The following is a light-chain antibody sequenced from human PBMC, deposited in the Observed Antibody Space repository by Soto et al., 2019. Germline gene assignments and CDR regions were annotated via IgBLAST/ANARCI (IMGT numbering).Light chain of an antibody. J-gene: IGKJ1*01. V-gene: IGKV1-5*03. Sequence: DIQMTQSPSTLSASVGDRVTITCRASQSISSWLAWYQQKPGKAPKLLIYKASTLQSGVPSRFSGSGSGTEFTLPISSLHPYDSATYYCQHYNDTSTFAQGPKVDIK. CDR1: QSISSW. CDR2: KAS. CDR3: QHYNDTST.